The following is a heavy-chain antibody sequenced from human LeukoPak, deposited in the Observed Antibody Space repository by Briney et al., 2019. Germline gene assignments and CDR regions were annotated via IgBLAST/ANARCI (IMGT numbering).Heavy chain of an antibody. V-gene: IGHV3-9*01. CDR2: ISWNSGSI. Sequence: GGSLRLSCAASGFTFDDYAMHWVRQAPGKGLEWVSGISWNSGSIGYADSVKGRFTIPRDNAKNSLYLQMNSLRAEDTALYYCAKPYSSSWYSNYFDYWGRGTLVTVSS. CDR3: AKPYSSSWYSNYFDY. J-gene: IGHJ4*02. D-gene: IGHD6-13*01. CDR1: GFTFDDYA.